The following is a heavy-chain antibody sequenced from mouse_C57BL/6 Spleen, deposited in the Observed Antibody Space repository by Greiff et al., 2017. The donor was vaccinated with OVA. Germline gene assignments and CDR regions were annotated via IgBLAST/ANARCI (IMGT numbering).Heavy chain of an antibody. CDR1: GYTFTSYW. J-gene: IGHJ4*01. D-gene: IGHD1-1*01. CDR2: IDPSDSYT. V-gene: IGHV1-50*01. Sequence: QVQLQQPGAELVKPGASVKLSCKASGYTFTSYWMQWVKQRPGQGLEWIGEIDPSDSYTNYNQKFKGKATLTVDTSSSSAYMRLSSLTSEDSAVYYCARLDYGTPEDYWGQGTSVTVSS. CDR3: ARLDYGTPEDY.